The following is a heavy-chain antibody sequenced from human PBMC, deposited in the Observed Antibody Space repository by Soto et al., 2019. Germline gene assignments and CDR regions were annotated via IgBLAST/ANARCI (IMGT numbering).Heavy chain of an antibody. CDR1: GYSLSSYD. CDR2: VPNRGSDT. D-gene: IGHD5-12*01. V-gene: IGHV3-30*18. J-gene: IGHJ6*02. CDR3: AKKIMGYAAHSDAMDV. Sequence: QVQLVESGGGVVQPGRSLRLSCAASGYSLSSYDIHWVRQAPGKGLEWVALVPNRGSDTYYVASVKGRFTVSRDNSKNMFFLQMDSLRPEDTAVYYCAKKIMGYAAHSDAMDVWGQGTTVTVS.